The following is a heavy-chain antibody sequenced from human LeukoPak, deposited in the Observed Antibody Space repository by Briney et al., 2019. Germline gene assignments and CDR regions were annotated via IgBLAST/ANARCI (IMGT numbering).Heavy chain of an antibody. V-gene: IGHV1-2*02. CDR2: INPNSGGT. D-gene: IGHD3-22*01. Sequence: ASVKVSCKASGYTFTGYYMHWVRQAPGQGLEWMGWINPNSGGTNYAQKFQGRVTMTRDTSISTAYMELSRLRSDDTAVYYCARDSVHYYDSSGRHEGFDYWGQGTLVTVSS. J-gene: IGHJ4*02. CDR1: GYTFTGYY. CDR3: ARDSVHYYDSSGRHEGFDY.